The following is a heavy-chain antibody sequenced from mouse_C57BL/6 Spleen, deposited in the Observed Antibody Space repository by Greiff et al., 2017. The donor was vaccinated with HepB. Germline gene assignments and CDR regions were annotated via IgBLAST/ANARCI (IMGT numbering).Heavy chain of an antibody. Sequence: QVQLQQSGAELVKPGASVKISCKASGYAFSSYWMNWVKQRPGKGLEWIGQIYPGDGATNYNGKFKGKGTLTADKSSSTAYMQLSSLTSEDSAVYFCARNCYGSSSFDYWGQGTTVTVSS. CDR2: IYPGDGAT. D-gene: IGHD1-1*01. J-gene: IGHJ2*01. V-gene: IGHV1-80*01. CDR1: GYAFSSYW. CDR3: ARNCYGSSSFDY.